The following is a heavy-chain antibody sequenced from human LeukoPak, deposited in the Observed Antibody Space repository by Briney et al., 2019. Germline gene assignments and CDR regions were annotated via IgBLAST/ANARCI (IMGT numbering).Heavy chain of an antibody. CDR2: TNSANGNT. V-gene: IGHV1-3*02. D-gene: IGHD3-10*01. Sequence: ASVKVSCKASGYTFTNNAMHWVRQAPGQRLEWMTCTNSANGNTEYSREFQRRVTITRDTSASTVYMELSSMRSEDTAVYYCASGAGVVSWLIDYWGQGTLVIVSS. CDR1: GYTFTNNA. J-gene: IGHJ4*02. CDR3: ASGAGVVSWLIDY.